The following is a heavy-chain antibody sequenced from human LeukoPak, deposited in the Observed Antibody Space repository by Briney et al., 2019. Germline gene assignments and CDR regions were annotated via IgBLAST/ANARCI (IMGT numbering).Heavy chain of an antibody. CDR3: ARVVRDYYDSSGYYTYYFDY. D-gene: IGHD3-22*01. V-gene: IGHV4-61*09. J-gene: IGHJ4*02. Sequence: SQTLSLTCTVSGGSISSGSYYWSWIRQPAGKRLEWIGHIYRSGSTNYNPSLKSRVTMSVDTSKNQFSLKLSSVTAADTAVYYCARVVRDYYDSSGYYTYYFDYWGQGTLVTVSS. CDR2: IYRSGST. CDR1: GGSISSGSYY.